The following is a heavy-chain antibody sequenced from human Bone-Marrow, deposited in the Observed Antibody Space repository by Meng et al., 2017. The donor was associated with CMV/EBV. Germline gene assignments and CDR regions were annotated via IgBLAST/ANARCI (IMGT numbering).Heavy chain of an antibody. CDR3: SRNHHSFPPS. CDR1: GYTFTAHY. Sequence: ASVKVSCKASGYTFTAHYFHWVRQAPGQGLEWMGWIHPHRGDTNYAQQFQGRVTLTRDTSINTGYMELTRLTSDDTTVSSVSRNHHSFPPSWGQGTLVTVYS. D-gene: IGHD1-14*01. CDR2: IHPHRGDT. V-gene: IGHV1-2*02. J-gene: IGHJ5*02.